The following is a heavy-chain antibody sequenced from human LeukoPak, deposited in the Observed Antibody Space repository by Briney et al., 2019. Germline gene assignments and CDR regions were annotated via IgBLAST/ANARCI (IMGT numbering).Heavy chain of an antibody. Sequence: ASVKVSCKASGYTLTSYRTHWVRQAPGQGLEWMGIINPSGGSTSYTQKFQGRVTMTRDTSTSTVYMELSSLRSEDTAVYYCARDSLPHYYTSGSQNPADNWGQGTLGTLSS. CDR2: INPSGGST. J-gene: IGHJ4*02. CDR3: ARDSLPHYYTSGSQNPADN. V-gene: IGHV1-46*01. CDR1: GYTLTSYR. D-gene: IGHD3-10*01.